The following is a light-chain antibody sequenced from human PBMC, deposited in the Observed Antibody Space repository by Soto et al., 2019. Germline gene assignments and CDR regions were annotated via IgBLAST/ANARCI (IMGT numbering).Light chain of an antibody. CDR1: QSINKW. CDR3: QHYSGDRAT. Sequence: STLSASVGDRVTISCRASQSINKWWAWYQHKPGKAPNLLIYEVSTLHSGVPSRFSGSGSGTEFTLTISSLRPDDFATYYCQHYSGDRATFGQGTKVDIK. J-gene: IGKJ1*01. V-gene: IGKV1-5*03. CDR2: EVS.